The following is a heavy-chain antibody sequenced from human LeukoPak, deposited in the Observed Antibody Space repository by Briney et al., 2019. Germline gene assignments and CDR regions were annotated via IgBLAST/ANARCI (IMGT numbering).Heavy chain of an antibody. Sequence: PGGSLRLSCAASGFTFSSYAMHWVRQAPGKGLEWVAVISYDGSNKYYADSVKGRFTISRDNSKNTLYLQMNSLRAEDTAVYYCARGITMIVVVPPFDYWGQGTLVTVSS. CDR1: GFTFSSYA. CDR3: ARGITMIVVVPPFDY. D-gene: IGHD3-22*01. CDR2: ISYDGSNK. J-gene: IGHJ4*02. V-gene: IGHV3-30*04.